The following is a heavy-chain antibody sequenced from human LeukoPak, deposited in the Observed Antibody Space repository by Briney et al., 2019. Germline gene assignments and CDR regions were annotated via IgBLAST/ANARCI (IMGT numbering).Heavy chain of an antibody. CDR2: MNPNSGNT. Sequence: GASVKVSCKASGYTFTSYDINWVRQATGQGLEWMGWMNPNSGNTGYAQKFQGRVTITADESTSTAYMELSSLRSEDTAVYYCAVTYYDSSGYYSAFDYWGQGTLVTVSS. V-gene: IGHV1-8*01. CDR1: GYTFTSYD. CDR3: AVTYYDSSGYYSAFDY. J-gene: IGHJ4*02. D-gene: IGHD3-22*01.